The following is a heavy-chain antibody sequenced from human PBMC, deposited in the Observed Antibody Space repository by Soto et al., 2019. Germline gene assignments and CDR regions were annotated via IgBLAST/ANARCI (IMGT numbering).Heavy chain of an antibody. J-gene: IGHJ4*02. CDR2: MNPNTGNS. V-gene: IGHV1-8*01. CDR3: ARRAETNGWNGFGADKYYFDF. D-gene: IGHD1-1*01. Sequence: ASVKVSCKASGYTFTSYDIYWVRQATGQGLEWMGWMNPNTGNSGYAQKFQGRVTMTSDTSISTAQMELSSLRSEDTAVYYCARRAETNGWNGFGADKYYFDFWGQGPLVTVSS. CDR1: GYTFTSYD.